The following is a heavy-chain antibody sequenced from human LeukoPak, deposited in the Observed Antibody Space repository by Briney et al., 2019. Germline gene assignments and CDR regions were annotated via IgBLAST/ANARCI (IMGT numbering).Heavy chain of an antibody. Sequence: PGGSLRLSCAASGFTFSSYGMHWVRQAPGKGLEWVAFIRYAVKGRFTISRDNSKNTLYLQMNSLRAEDTAVYYCAKDSSFHSSGWNFDYWGQGTLVTVSS. CDR1: GFTFSSYG. D-gene: IGHD6-19*01. CDR2: IRY. J-gene: IGHJ4*02. V-gene: IGHV3-30*02. CDR3: AKDSSFHSSGWNFDY.